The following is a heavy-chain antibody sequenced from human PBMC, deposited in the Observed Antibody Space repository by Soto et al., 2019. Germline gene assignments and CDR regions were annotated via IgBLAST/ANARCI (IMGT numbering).Heavy chain of an antibody. D-gene: IGHD3-22*01. CDR3: ARDSSPMGHYYDSSGYSD. CDR2: IIPIFGTA. J-gene: IGHJ4*02. CDR1: GGTFSSYA. V-gene: IGHV1-69*06. Sequence: QVQLVQSGAEVKKPRSSVKVSCKASGGTFSSYAISWVRQAPGQGLEWMGGIIPIFGTANYAQKFQGRVTITADKSTSTAYMELSSLRSEDTAVYYCARDSSPMGHYYDSSGYSDWGQGTLVTVSS.